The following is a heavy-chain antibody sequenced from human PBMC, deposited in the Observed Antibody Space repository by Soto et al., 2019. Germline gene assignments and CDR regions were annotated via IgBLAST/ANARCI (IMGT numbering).Heavy chain of an antibody. J-gene: IGHJ3*02. CDR2: TSVYNGNT. D-gene: IGHD6-6*01. CDR1: GYTFTSYG. V-gene: IGHV1-18*01. Sequence: GASVKVSCKASGYTFTSYGISWVRQAPGQGLEWMGWTSVYNGNTNYAQKLQGRVTMTTDTSTNTAYMDLRSLRSDDTAVYYCARRGPYRSSPLSNAFDIWGQGTMVTV. CDR3: ARRGPYRSSPLSNAFDI.